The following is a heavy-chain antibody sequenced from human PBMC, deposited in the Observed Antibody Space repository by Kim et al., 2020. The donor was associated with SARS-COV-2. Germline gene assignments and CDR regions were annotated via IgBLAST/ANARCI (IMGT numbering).Heavy chain of an antibody. J-gene: IGHJ3*02. CDR1: GGSISSGGYY. CDR3: ARATGDYYGSGSYPHAFDI. CDR2: IYYSGST. D-gene: IGHD3-10*01. V-gene: IGHV4-31*03. Sequence: SETLSLTCTVSGGSISSGGYYWSWIRQHPGKGLEWIGYIYYSGSTYYNPSLKSRVTISVDTSKNQFSLKLSSVTAADTAVYYCARATGDYYGSGSYPHAFDIWGQGTMVTVSS.